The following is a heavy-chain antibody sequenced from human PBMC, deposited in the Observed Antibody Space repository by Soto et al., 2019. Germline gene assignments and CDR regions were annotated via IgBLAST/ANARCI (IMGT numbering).Heavy chain of an antibody. CDR2: IYYSGST. D-gene: IGHD3-22*01. CDR3: ARVTAIDSSGSGLDY. J-gene: IGHJ4*02. V-gene: IGHV4-59*01. Sequence: SETLSLTCTVSGGSISSYYWSWIRRPPGKGLEWIGYIYYSGSTNYNPSLKSRVTISVDTSKNQFSLKLSSVTAADTAVYYCARVTAIDSSGSGLDYWGQGTLVTVS. CDR1: GGSISSYY.